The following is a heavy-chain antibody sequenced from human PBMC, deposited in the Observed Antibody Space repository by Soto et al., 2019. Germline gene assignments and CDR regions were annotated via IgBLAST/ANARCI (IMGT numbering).Heavy chain of an antibody. D-gene: IGHD3-22*01. Sequence: QVQLQESGPGLVQPSQTLSLTCTVSGGSISSGDHYWSWIRQPPGKGLEWIGYIYYSGSTYYNPSLNSRVTISVDTSKNQFSLKLSSVTAADTAVYYCARSKSPYYDSSGYYDYFDYWGQGTLVTVSS. V-gene: IGHV4-30-4*01. CDR2: IYYSGST. J-gene: IGHJ4*02. CDR1: GGSISSGDHY. CDR3: ARSKSPYYDSSGYYDYFDY.